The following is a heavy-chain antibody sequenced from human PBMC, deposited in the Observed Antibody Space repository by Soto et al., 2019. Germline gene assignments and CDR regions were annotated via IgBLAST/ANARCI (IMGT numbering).Heavy chain of an antibody. Sequence: GGSLRLSCAASGFTFSSYGMHWVRQAPGKGLEWVAVISYDGSNKYYADSVKGRFTISRDNSKNTLYLQMNSLRAEDTAVYYCAKEEGYDYIWGSYRYTGFDYWGQGTLVTVSS. J-gene: IGHJ4*02. CDR3: AKEEGYDYIWGSYRYTGFDY. V-gene: IGHV3-30*18. CDR2: ISYDGSNK. D-gene: IGHD3-16*02. CDR1: GFTFSSYG.